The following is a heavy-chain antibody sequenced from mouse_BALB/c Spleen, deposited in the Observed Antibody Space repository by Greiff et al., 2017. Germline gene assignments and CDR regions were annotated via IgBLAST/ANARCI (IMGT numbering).Heavy chain of an antibody. CDR2: INPSTGYT. CDR1: GYTFTSYW. Sequence: VQLQQSGAELAKPGASVKMSCKASGYTFTSYWMHWVKQRPGQGLEWIGYINPSTGYTEYNQKFKDKATLTADKSSSTAYMQLSSLTSEDSAVYYCARGITTVDYWGQGTMVTVSA. V-gene: IGHV1-7*01. J-gene: IGHJ3*01. D-gene: IGHD1-1*01. CDR3: ARGITTVDY.